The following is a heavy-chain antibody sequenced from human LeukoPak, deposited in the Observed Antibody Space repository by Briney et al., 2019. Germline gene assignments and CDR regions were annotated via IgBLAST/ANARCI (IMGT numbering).Heavy chain of an antibody. J-gene: IGHJ5*02. Sequence: GGSLRLSCAGSGFIFSSKGMSWVRQAPGKGLEWVSGISWNSGSIGYADSVKGRFTISRDNAKNSLYLQMNSLRAEDTALYYCAKDRRSRNTAMVYWFDPWGQGTLVTVSS. CDR1: GFIFSSKG. CDR3: AKDRRSRNTAMVYWFDP. V-gene: IGHV3-9*01. CDR2: ISWNSGSI. D-gene: IGHD5-18*01.